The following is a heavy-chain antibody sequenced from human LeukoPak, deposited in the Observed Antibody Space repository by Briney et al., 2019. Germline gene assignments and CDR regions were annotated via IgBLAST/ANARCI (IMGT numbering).Heavy chain of an antibody. CDR1: GYTLTGYY. CDR2: INPNSGDT. V-gene: IGHV1-2*02. Sequence: GAPMKAPCKASGYTLTGYYMPWGGQAPGQRLEWMGWINPNSGDTNSAQKFQDRVTMTRDTSISTAYMELSRLRFDDTAVYYCARGSLRYFDYWGQGTLVTVPS. D-gene: IGHD3-10*01. CDR3: ARGSLRYFDY. J-gene: IGHJ4*02.